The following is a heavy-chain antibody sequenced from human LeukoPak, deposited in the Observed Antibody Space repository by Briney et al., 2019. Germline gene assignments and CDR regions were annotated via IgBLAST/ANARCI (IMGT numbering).Heavy chain of an antibody. Sequence: GESLKISCKGSGYSFTNYWIAWVRQMPGKGLEWMGIIYPGDSDTRYRPSFQDQVTISADKSISTAYLQWSSLKASDTAMYYCARLGPLVLRFLEWSTVDYWGQETRVTVPS. V-gene: IGHV5-51*01. D-gene: IGHD3-3*01. CDR2: IYPGDSDT. CDR3: ARLGPLVLRFLEWSTVDY. J-gene: IGHJ4*02. CDR1: GYSFTNYW.